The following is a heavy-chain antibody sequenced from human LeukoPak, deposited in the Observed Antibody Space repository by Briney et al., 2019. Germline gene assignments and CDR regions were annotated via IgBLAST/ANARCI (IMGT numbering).Heavy chain of an antibody. Sequence: GGSLRLSCAASGFTFSDYYMSWIRQAPGKGLEWVSYISSSGSYTNYADSVKGRFTISRDNAKNSLYLQMNSLRAEDTAVYYCARVSSESSGHDCYYFDSWGQGTLVTVSS. CDR3: ARVSSESSGHDCYYFDS. CDR1: GFTFSDYY. J-gene: IGHJ4*02. V-gene: IGHV3-11*05. CDR2: ISSSGSYT. D-gene: IGHD3-22*01.